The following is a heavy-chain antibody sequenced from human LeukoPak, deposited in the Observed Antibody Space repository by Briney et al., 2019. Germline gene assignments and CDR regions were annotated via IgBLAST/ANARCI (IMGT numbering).Heavy chain of an antibody. J-gene: IGHJ4*02. CDR2: ISGSGGTT. D-gene: IGHD3-9*01. CDR3: AKGAGNFDWSYHDY. Sequence: GGSLRLSCAASGFSFSSYAINWVRQAPGKGLEWVSAISGSGGTTYNADSVKGRFTISRDNSKNTLYLQLNSLRAEDTAVYYCAKGAGNFDWSYHDYWGQGTLVTVSS. CDR1: GFSFSSYA. V-gene: IGHV3-23*01.